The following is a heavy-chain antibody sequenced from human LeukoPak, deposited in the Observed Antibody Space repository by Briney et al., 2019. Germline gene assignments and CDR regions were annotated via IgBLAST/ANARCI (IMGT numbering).Heavy chain of an antibody. CDR2: IYHSGST. Sequence: TSETLSLTCTVSGGSISSSSYYWGWIRQPPGKGLEWIGSIYHSGSTYYNPSLKSRVTISVDTSKNQFSLKLSSVTAADTAVYYCAREVWDSSGYYLDYWGQGTLVTVSS. V-gene: IGHV4-39*07. CDR3: AREVWDSSGYYLDY. J-gene: IGHJ4*02. CDR1: GGSISSSSYY. D-gene: IGHD3-22*01.